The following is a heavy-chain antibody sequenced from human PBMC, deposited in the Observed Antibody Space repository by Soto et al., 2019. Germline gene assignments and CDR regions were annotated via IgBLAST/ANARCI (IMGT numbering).Heavy chain of an antibody. CDR1: GVTFSSFS. D-gene: IGHD6-6*01. Sequence: EVQLVESGGGLVKPGGSLRLSCAASGVTFSSFSFNWVRQAPGKGLEWVSFILSSSGSIYYADSVKGRVTISRDNAKSSLHLQTKSLKDEDRPVYYCARASGEQLVRRGFYYYYRDVWGKGTPVTVSS. CDR3: ARASGEQLVRRGFYYYYRDV. CDR2: ILSSSGSI. V-gene: IGHV3-21*06. J-gene: IGHJ6*03.